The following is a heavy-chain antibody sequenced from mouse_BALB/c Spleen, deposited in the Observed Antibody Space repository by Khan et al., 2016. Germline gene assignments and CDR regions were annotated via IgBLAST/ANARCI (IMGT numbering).Heavy chain of an antibody. V-gene: IGHV1-15*01. Sequence: QVQLKQSGAELVRPGASVTLSCKASGYTFTDYEIHWVKQTPVQGLEWIGAIDPETDNTAYNPMFKGKATLNADTSSKKAYLVLRSLTSEDSAVYSSLFLRSLHWYFYVWGAGTTVTFSS. CDR1: GYTFTDYE. D-gene: IGHD6-1*01. CDR2: IDPETDNT. CDR3: LFLRSLHWYFYV. J-gene: IGHJ1*01.